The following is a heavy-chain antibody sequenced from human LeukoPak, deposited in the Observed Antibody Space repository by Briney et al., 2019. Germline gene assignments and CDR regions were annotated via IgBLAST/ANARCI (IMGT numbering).Heavy chain of an antibody. J-gene: IGHJ4*02. CDR2: TYYRSKWYN. Sequence: SQTLSLTCAISGDSVSSNSAAWNWIRQSPSRGLEWLGRTYYRSKWYNDYAVSVKSRITINPDTSKNQFSLQLNSVTPEDTAVYYCAREETSIAAAGTSGVYFDYWGQGTLVTVSS. CDR1: GDSVSSNSAA. D-gene: IGHD6-13*01. V-gene: IGHV6-1*01. CDR3: AREETSIAAAGTSGVYFDY.